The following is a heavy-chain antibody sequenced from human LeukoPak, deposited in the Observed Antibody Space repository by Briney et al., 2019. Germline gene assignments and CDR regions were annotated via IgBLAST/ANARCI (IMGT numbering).Heavy chain of an antibody. CDR3: AREPNYDILTGYLLASWDVDV. J-gene: IGHJ6*04. CDR1: GGSFSGYY. D-gene: IGHD3-9*01. V-gene: IGHV4-34*01. Sequence: TSETLSLTCAVYGGSFSGYYWSWIRQPPGKGLEWIGEINHSGSTNYNPSLKSRVTISVDTSKNQFSLKLSSVTAADTAVYYCAREPNYDILTGYLLASWDVDVWGKGTTVTISS. CDR2: INHSGST.